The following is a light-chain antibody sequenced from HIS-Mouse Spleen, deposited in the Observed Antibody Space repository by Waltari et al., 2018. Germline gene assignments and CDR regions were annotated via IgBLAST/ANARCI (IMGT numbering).Light chain of an antibody. Sequence: QSALTQPPSASASPGQSVTISCTVTSSDVGGYNYVSWYQQHPGKAPKLMIYDVSKRPSGVPYRFSGSKSGNTASLTVSGLQAEDEADYYCSSYAGSNNVVFGGGTKLTVL. CDR1: SSDVGGYNY. J-gene: IGLJ2*01. V-gene: IGLV2-8*01. CDR3: SSYAGSNNVV. CDR2: DVS.